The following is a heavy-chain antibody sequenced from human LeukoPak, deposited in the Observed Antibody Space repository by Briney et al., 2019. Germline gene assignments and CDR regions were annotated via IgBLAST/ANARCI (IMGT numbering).Heavy chain of an antibody. J-gene: IGHJ4*02. CDR1: GFTFDDYA. D-gene: IGHD5-18*01. Sequence: PGRSLRLSCAASGFTFDDYAMHWVRQAPGKGLEWVSGISWNSGSIGYADSVKGRFTISRDNAKNSLYLQMNSLRAEDTAVYYCARQYSYGYSEAFDYWGQGTLVTASS. V-gene: IGHV3-9*01. CDR3: ARQYSYGYSEAFDY. CDR2: ISWNSGSI.